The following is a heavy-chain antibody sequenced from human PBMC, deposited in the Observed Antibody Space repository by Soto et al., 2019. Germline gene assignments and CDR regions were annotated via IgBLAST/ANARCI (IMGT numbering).Heavy chain of an antibody. CDR1: GGCISSGGYS. J-gene: IGHJ4*02. D-gene: IGHD3-10*01. V-gene: IGHV4-30-2*01. Sequence: SETLSLTCAVSGGCISSGGYSWSWIRQPPGKGLEWIGYIYHTGTTKYNPSLKSRVTISVDTSKNQVSLKLSSVTAADTAVYNCARLDSYYQAFDNWGQGTLVTVSS. CDR2: IYHTGTT. CDR3: ARLDSYYQAFDN.